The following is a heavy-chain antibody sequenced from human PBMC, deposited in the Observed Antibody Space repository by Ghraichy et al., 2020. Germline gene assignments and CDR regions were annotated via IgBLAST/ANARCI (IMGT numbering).Heavy chain of an antibody. Sequence: SETLSLTCAVYGGSFSGYYWSWIRQPPGKGLEWIGEINHSGSTNYNPSLKSRVTISVDTSKNQFSLKLSSVTAADTAVYYCAREPPIVVVPAAINGQGRFDPWGQGTLVTVSS. D-gene: IGHD2-2*01. CDR3: AREPPIVVVPAAINGQGRFDP. V-gene: IGHV4-34*01. J-gene: IGHJ5*02. CDR1: GGSFSGYY. CDR2: INHSGST.